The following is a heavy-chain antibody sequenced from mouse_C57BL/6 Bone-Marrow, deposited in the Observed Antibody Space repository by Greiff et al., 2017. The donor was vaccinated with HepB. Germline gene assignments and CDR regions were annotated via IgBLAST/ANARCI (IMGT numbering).Heavy chain of an antibody. CDR3: ARRDYGNYWFAY. D-gene: IGHD2-1*01. J-gene: IGHJ3*01. CDR2: IDPSDSYT. V-gene: IGHV1-69*01. CDR1: GYTFTSYW. Sequence: QVHVKQPGAELVMPGASVKLSCKASGYTFTSYWMHWVKQRPGQGLEWIGEIDPSDSYTNYNQKFKGKSTLTVDKSSSTAYMQLSSLTSEDSAVYYCARRDYGNYWFAYWGQGTLVTVSA.